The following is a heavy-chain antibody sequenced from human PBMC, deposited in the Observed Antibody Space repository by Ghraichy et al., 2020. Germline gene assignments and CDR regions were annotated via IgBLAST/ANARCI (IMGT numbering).Heavy chain of an antibody. V-gene: IGHV3-23*01. CDR2: ISVNADDT. CDR1: GFTIADYA. Sequence: GESLNISCAVSGFTIADYAMAWVRQAAGKGLEWVSHISVNADDTFYADSVKGRFTISRDNSENTLYLQMISLRAEDTALYYCTTPGRGYCSSTNCYDGFDIWGQGTMVTVSS. D-gene: IGHD2-2*01. J-gene: IGHJ3*02. CDR3: TTPGRGYCSSTNCYDGFDI.